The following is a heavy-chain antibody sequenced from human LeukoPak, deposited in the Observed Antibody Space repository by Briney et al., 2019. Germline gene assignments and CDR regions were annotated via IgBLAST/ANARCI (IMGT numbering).Heavy chain of an antibody. D-gene: IGHD5-18*01. CDR3: ARGGDTAKGGKD. CDR1: GGPISGDGHY. Sequence: PSETLSLTCTVSGGPISGDGHYWTWTRQHPGEGLEWLGFIHPGGTIYYNPSLSSRLFISADTSNNQMSLKLSFVTAADTAVYYCARGGDTAKGGKDWGQGTLVTVSS. CDR2: IHPGGTI. J-gene: IGHJ4*02. V-gene: IGHV4-31*03.